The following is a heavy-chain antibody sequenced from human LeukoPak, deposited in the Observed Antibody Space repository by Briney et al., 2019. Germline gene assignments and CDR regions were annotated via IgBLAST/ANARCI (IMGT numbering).Heavy chain of an antibody. D-gene: IGHD3-3*01. CDR3: ARDAHYDFWSGYYSSEPHFDY. J-gene: IGHJ4*02. V-gene: IGHV1-69*06. CDR1: GDTLIRYA. Sequence: ASVKVSCKAYGDTLIRYAISWVRQAPGQGLEWMGGIIPIFGTANYAQKFQGRVTITADKSTSTAYMELSSLRSEDTAVYYCARDAHYDFWSGYYSSEPHFDYWGQGTLVTVSS. CDR2: IIPIFGTA.